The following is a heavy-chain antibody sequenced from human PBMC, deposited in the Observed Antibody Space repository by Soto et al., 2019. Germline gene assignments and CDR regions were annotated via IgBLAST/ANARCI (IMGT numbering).Heavy chain of an antibody. Sequence: QVQLQQWGAGLLKPSETLSLTCAVYAGSFSGYYWSWIRQPPGKGLEWIGEINHSGSTNYNPSLKSRVTISVDTSKNQFSLKLSSVTVADTAVYYCARAFTDTAMGDAFDIWGQGTMVTVSS. CDR3: ARAFTDTAMGDAFDI. CDR1: AGSFSGYY. D-gene: IGHD5-18*01. CDR2: INHSGST. J-gene: IGHJ3*02. V-gene: IGHV4-34*01.